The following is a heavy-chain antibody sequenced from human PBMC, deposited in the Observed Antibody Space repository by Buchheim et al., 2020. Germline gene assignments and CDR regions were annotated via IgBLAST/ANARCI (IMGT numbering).Heavy chain of an antibody. CDR2: MNPNSGNT. D-gene: IGHD3-22*01. CDR3: ARCFPDYYDSSGYPEWYFDL. CDR1: GYTFTSYD. J-gene: IGHJ2*01. Sequence: QVQLVQSGAEVKKPGASVKVSCKASGYTFTSYDINWVRQATGQGLEWMGWMNPNSGNTGYAQKFQGRVTMTRNTSIRTAYMELSSLRSEDTAVYYCARCFPDYYDSSGYPEWYFDLWGRGTL. V-gene: IGHV1-8*01.